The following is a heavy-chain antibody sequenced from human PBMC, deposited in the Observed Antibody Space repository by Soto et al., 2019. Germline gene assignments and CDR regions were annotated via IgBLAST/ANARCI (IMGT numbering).Heavy chain of an antibody. D-gene: IGHD2-15*01. Sequence: QVQLVQSGAEVKKPGASVKVSCKASGYTFTSYGISWVRQAPGQGLEWMGWISAYNGNTNYAQKLQGRVTMTTDTSTSTAYMERSGLRSADTAVYYCARGSDIVVVVAATPHWFDPWGQGTLVTVSS. CDR2: ISAYNGNT. CDR3: ARGSDIVVVVAATPHWFDP. V-gene: IGHV1-18*01. CDR1: GYTFTSYG. J-gene: IGHJ5*02.